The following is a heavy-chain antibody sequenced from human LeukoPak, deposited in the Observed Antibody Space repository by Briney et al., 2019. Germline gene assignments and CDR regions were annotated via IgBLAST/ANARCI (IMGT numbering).Heavy chain of an antibody. CDR2: INHSGST. V-gene: IGHV4-38-2*02. Sequence: PSETLSLTCTVSGYSISSGYYWGWIRQPPGKGLEWIGEINHSGSTNYNPSLKSRVTISVDTPKNQFSLKLSSVTAADTAVYYCARGGDIVVVTATFDYWGQGTLVTVSS. CDR1: GYSISSGYY. J-gene: IGHJ4*02. CDR3: ARGGDIVVVTATFDY. D-gene: IGHD2-21*02.